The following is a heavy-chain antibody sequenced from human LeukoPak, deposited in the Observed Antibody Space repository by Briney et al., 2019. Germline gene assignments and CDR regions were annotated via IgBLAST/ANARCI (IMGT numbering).Heavy chain of an antibody. CDR2: IYYSRST. V-gene: IGHV4-59*08. CDR1: GGSITTYY. J-gene: IGHJ3*02. D-gene: IGHD6-19*01. Sequence: SETLSLTCTVSGGSITTYYWSWIRQPPGKGLEWIGYIYYSRSTMYNPSLKSRVTISIDTSKNQLSLKVNSVTAADTAVYYCARQIAVAGTGAFDIWGQGTMVTVSS. CDR3: ARQIAVAGTGAFDI.